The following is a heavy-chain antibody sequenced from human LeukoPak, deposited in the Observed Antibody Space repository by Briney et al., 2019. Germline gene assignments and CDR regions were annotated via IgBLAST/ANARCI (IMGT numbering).Heavy chain of an antibody. CDR3: TKDQSILWFAFDY. D-gene: IGHD3-10*01. V-gene: IGHV3-30*18. J-gene: IGHJ4*02. CDR2: VSYDGENK. CDR1: GFTFSSYG. Sequence: YPGGSLRLSCAASGFTFSSYGMHWVRQAPGKGLEWVAVVSYDGENKYYADSVKGRFTISRDNSKNTVHLQMNSLRPGDTAVYHCTKDQSILWFAFDYWGQGALVTVSS.